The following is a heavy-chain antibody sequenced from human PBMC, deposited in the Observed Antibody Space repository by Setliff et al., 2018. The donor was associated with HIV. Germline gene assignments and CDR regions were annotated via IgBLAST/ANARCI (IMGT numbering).Heavy chain of an antibody. CDR2: IIPIFGTA. D-gene: IGHD4-17*01. V-gene: IGHV1-69*13. CDR3: ARTTVTTGLSYYYYYMDV. J-gene: IGHJ6*03. Sequence: GASVKVSCKASGGTFSSYAISWVRQAPGQGLEWMGGIIPIFGTANYAQKFQGRVTITADESTSTAYMELSSLRSEDTAVYYCARTTVTTGLSYYYYYMDVWGKGTTVTVSS. CDR1: GGTFSSYA.